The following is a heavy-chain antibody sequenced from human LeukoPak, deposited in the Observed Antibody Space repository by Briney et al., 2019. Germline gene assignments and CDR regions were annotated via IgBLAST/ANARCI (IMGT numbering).Heavy chain of an antibody. V-gene: IGHV4-59*12. CDR3: ARGKSNSWYGYAFDL. J-gene: IGHJ3*01. CDR2: IYYSGST. CDR1: GGSISSYY. Sequence: PSETLSLTCTVSGGSISSYYWSWIRQPPGKGLEWIGYIYYSGSTNYNPSLKSRVTISVDTSKNQFSLKLSSVAAADTAVYYCARGKSNSWYGYAFDLWGQGTMVTVSS. D-gene: IGHD6-13*01.